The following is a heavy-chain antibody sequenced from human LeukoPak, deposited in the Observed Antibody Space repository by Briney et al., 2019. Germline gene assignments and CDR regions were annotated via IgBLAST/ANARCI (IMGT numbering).Heavy chain of an antibody. CDR3: ARELRGARYYYYMGV. V-gene: IGHV4-4*07. J-gene: IGHJ6*03. CDR2: IYTSGGT. D-gene: IGHD4/OR15-4a*01. Sequence: SETLSLTCTVSGGSISSYYWSWIRQPAGKGLEWIGRIYTSGGTNYNPSLKSRVTMSVDTSKNQFSLKLSSVTAADTAVYYCARELRGARYYYYMGVWGKGTTVTVSS. CDR1: GGSISSYY.